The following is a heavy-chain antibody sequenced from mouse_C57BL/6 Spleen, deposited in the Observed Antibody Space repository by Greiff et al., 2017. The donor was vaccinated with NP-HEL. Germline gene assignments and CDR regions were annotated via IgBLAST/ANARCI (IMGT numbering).Heavy chain of an antibody. D-gene: IGHD2-10*01. CDR3: ARGPSLLWYYYAMDY. CDR2: INYDGSST. V-gene: IGHV5-16*01. CDR1: GFTFSDYY. J-gene: IGHJ4*01. Sequence: EVKLMESEGGLVQPGSSMKLSCTASGFTFSDYYMAWVRQVPEKGLEWVANINYDGSSTYYLDSLKSRFIISRDNAKNILYLQMSSLKSEDTATYYCARGPSLLWYYYAMDYWGQGTSVTVSS.